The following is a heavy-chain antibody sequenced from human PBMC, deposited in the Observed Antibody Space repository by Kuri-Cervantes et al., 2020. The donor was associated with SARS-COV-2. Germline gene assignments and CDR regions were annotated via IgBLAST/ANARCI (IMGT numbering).Heavy chain of an antibody. J-gene: IGHJ4*02. V-gene: IGHV1-18*01. CDR2: ISAYNGNT. D-gene: IGHD3-22*01. CDR3: ARDELSGYYYDSSGPFDY. Sequence: ASVKVSCKASGGTLSSYAISWVRQAPGQGLEWMGWISAYNGNTNYAQKLQGRVTMTTDTSTSTAYMELRSLRSDDTAVYYCARDELSGYYYDSSGPFDYWGQGTLVTVSS. CDR1: GGTLSSYA.